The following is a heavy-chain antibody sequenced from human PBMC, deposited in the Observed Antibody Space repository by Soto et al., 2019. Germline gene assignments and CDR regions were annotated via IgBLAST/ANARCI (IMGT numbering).Heavy chain of an antibody. CDR3: APSNDYRPFDY. J-gene: IGHJ4*02. Sequence: QVQLVESGGGVVQPGRSLRLSCAASGFTFSSYAMHWVRQAPGKGLEWVAVISYDGSNKYYADSVKGRFTISRDNSKNKLYLQMNSLRAEDTAVYYCAPSNDYRPFDYWGQGTLVTVSS. CDR2: ISYDGSNK. CDR1: GFTFSSYA. V-gene: IGHV3-30-3*01. D-gene: IGHD4-17*01.